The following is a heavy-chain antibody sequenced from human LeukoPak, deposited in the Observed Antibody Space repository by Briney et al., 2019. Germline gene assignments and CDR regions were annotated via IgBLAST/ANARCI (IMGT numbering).Heavy chain of an antibody. V-gene: IGHV3-74*01. J-gene: IGHJ4*02. CDR3: VRGNFNGGIDS. CDR2: ISSDGSST. Sequence: GESLRLSCAASGFTFSSYWMHWVRQAPGKGLVWVSRISSDGSSTKYADFVEGRFTISRDNAKNTLYLQMNSLRAEDTAAYYCVRGNFNGGIDSWGQGTLVTVSS. CDR1: GFTFSSYW.